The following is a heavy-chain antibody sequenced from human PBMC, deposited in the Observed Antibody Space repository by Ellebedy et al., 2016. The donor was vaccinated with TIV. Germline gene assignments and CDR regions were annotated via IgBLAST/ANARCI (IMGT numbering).Heavy chain of an antibody. V-gene: IGHV3-30*18. CDR1: GFTFSSYG. D-gene: IGHD6-19*01. J-gene: IGHJ4*02. CDR3: AKDFLAVAGFFDY. Sequence: GGSLRLXXAASGFTFSSYGMHWVRQAPGKGLEWVAVISYDGSNKYYADSVKGRFTISRDNSKNTLYLQMNSLRAEDTAVYYCAKDFLAVAGFFDYWGQGTLVTVSS. CDR2: ISYDGSNK.